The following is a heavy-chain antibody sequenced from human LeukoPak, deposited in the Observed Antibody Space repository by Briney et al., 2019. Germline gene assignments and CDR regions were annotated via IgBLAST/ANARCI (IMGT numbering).Heavy chain of an antibody. J-gene: IGHJ3*02. Sequence: GGSPRLSCAASGFTFSSYDMNWVRQAPGKGLEWVSFISSSGTTIDYADFVKGRFTISRDNTKNSLYLQMNSLRVEDTAIYHCARSFDIWGQGTMVTVSP. CDR3: ARSFDI. V-gene: IGHV3-48*03. CDR1: GFTFSSYD. CDR2: ISSSGTTI.